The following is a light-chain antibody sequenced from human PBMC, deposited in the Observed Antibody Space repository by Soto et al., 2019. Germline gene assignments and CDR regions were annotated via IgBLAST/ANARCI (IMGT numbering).Light chain of an antibody. Sequence: EIVLTQSPATLSLSPGERATLSCRASQSVSSSYLAWYQQRPGQAPRLLIYGASSRAAGIPDRFSGSGSGTAFTLTTSRLEPEDFAAYYCQYVGTSWWTFGPRTQV. CDR1: QSVSSSY. CDR3: QYVGTSWWT. CDR2: GAS. V-gene: IGKV3-20*01. J-gene: IGKJ1*01.